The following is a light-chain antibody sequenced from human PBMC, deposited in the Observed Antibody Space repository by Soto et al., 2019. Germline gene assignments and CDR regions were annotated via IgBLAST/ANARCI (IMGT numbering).Light chain of an antibody. CDR1: QSVSNNY. CDR3: QQYGSSPRA. CDR2: DAF. V-gene: IGKV3-20*01. J-gene: IGKJ1*01. Sequence: DIVLTQSPGTLSLSPGERATLSCRASQSVSNNYLAWYQQKPGQAPRLLIYDAFRRATGIPDKFSGSGSGTDFTLTISRLEPEDFAVYYCQQYGSSPRAFGQGTKVEIK.